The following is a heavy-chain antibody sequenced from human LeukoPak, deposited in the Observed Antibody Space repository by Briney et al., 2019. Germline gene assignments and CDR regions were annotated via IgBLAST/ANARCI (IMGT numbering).Heavy chain of an antibody. V-gene: IGHV4-39*01. D-gene: IGHD3-22*01. CDR1: GGSISSSSYY. Sequence: SETLSLTCTVSGGSISSSSYYWGWIRQPPGKGLEWIGSIYYSGSTYYNPSLKSRVTISVDTSKNQFSLKLSSVTAADTAVYYCARPAPAVSFSVIVFDIWGQGTMVTVSS. CDR2: IYYSGST. CDR3: ARPAPAVSFSVIVFDI. J-gene: IGHJ3*02.